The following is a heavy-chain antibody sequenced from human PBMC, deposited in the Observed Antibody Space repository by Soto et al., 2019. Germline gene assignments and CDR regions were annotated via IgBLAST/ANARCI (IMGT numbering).Heavy chain of an antibody. D-gene: IGHD3-10*01. V-gene: IGHV5-51*01. CDR2: IYPGDSDT. CDR1: GYSFTSYW. J-gene: IGHJ3*02. Sequence: GQSPKFSCTGSGYSFTSYWIGWVRQLPGKRLEWMGIIYPGDSDTRYLPFFQGQVTISADKSISTAYLPWSSLKASDTAMYYCAAPSPGYGSDAFDIWCQGTMVTVAS. CDR3: AAPSPGYGSDAFDI.